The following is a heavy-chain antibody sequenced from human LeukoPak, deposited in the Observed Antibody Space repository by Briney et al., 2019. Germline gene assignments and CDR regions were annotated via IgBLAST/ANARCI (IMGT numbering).Heavy chain of an antibody. J-gene: IGHJ5*02. V-gene: IGHV4-39*07. CDR3: ARDPNCSSTSCYVAKPLDP. Sequence: SETLSLTCTVSGGSISSSSYYWGWIRQPPGKGLEWIGSIYYSRSTYYNPSLKSRVTISVDTSKNQFSLKLSSVTAADTAVYYCARDPNCSSTSCYVAKPLDPWGQGTLVTVSS. CDR1: GGSISSSSYY. D-gene: IGHD2-2*01. CDR2: IYYSRST.